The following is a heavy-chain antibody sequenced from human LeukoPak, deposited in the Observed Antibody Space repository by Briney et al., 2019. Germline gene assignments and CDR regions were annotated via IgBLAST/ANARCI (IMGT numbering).Heavy chain of an antibody. J-gene: IGHJ3*02. CDR3: ARDWVAGVPFDAFDI. CDR1: GFTLSSYW. V-gene: IGHV3-7*03. CDR2: IKEDGSEK. Sequence: RAGGSLRLSCAASGFTLSSYWMSWVRQAPGKGLEWVANIKEDGSEKYYVDSVKGRFTISRDNAQNSVYLHMNSLTAEDTALYYCARDWVAGVPFDAFDIWGQGTMVSVSS. D-gene: IGHD3-10*01.